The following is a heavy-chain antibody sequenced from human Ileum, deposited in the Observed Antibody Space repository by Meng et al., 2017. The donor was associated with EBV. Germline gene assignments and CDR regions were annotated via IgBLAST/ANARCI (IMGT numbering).Heavy chain of an antibody. V-gene: IGHV3-15*01. CDR2: IKSTTDGGTT. Sequence: EVRRVESGGGLVKPGGSLRLSWAASGFTFSNAWMTWVRQAPGKGLEWVGRIKSTTDGGTTDYAAPVKGRFTISRDDSKNTLFLQMDSLKTEDTAVYYCEGWRYWGQGTLVTVSS. D-gene: IGHD2-15*01. CDR1: GFTFSNAW. CDR3: EGWRY. J-gene: IGHJ4*02.